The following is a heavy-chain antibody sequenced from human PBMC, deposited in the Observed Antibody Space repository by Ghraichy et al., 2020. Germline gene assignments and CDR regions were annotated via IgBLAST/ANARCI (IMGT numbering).Heavy chain of an antibody. V-gene: IGHV3-21*01. CDR2: ITSTSNSI. CDR1: GFTFSSYA. Sequence: ETLSLTCAASGFTFSSYAMSWVRQAPGKGLEWVSSITSTSNSIYYADSVKGRFTMSRDNAKNSLYLQMSSLRAEDTAIYYCVRPYSGSYSFDSWGQGTLVTVSS. CDR3: VRPYSGSYSFDS. J-gene: IGHJ4*02. D-gene: IGHD1-26*01.